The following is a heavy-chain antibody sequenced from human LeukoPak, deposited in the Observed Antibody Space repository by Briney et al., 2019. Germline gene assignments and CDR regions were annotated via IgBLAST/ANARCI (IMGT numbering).Heavy chain of an antibody. D-gene: IGHD2-2*01. J-gene: IGHJ6*02. Sequence: GGSLRLSCAASGFTFDDYAMHWVRHAPGKGLEWVSGISWNSGSIGYADSVKGRFTISRDNAKNSLYLQMNSLRAEDTALYYCAKASLGFLARWDAEYQLLLNGMDVWGQGTTVIVSS. CDR2: ISWNSGSI. CDR1: GFTFDDYA. V-gene: IGHV3-9*01. CDR3: AKASLGFLARWDAEYQLLLNGMDV.